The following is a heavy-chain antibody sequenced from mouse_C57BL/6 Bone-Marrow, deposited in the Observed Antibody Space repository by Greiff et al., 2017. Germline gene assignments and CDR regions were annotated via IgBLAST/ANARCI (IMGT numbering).Heavy chain of an antibody. Sequence: QVQLKQPGAELVKPGASVKLSCKASGYTFTSYWMQWVKQRPGQGLEWIGEIDPSDSYTNYNQKFKGKATLTVDTSSSTAYMQLSSLTSEDSAVYYCAREGMGYGNDDLAWFAYWGQGTLVTVSA. D-gene: IGHD2-2*01. CDR3: AREGMGYGNDDLAWFAY. J-gene: IGHJ3*01. V-gene: IGHV1-50*01. CDR1: GYTFTSYW. CDR2: IDPSDSYT.